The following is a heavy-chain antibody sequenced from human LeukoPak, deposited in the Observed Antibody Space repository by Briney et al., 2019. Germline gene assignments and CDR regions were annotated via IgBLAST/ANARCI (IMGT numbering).Heavy chain of an antibody. J-gene: IGHJ6*03. V-gene: IGHV3-21*04. Sequence: PGGSLRLSCAASGFTFSGYCMNWVRQAPGKGLEWVSSISTSSSYIYYADSVKGRFTISRDNAKNSLYLQMNSLRAEDTAVYYCARTTEGYCRGRSCYSYYYYMDVWGKGTTVTVSS. CDR3: ARTTEGYCRGRSCYSYYYYMDV. D-gene: IGHD2-15*01. CDR1: GFTFSGYC. CDR2: ISTSSSYI.